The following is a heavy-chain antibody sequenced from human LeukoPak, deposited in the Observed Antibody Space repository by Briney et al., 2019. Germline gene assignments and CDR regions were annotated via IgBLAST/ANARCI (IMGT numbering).Heavy chain of an antibody. CDR2: ISTGSSTR. CDR3: ARDQYDAFEI. J-gene: IGHJ3*02. CDR1: GFSFRSYS. D-gene: IGHD4-11*01. Sequence: GGSLRPSCAASGFSFRSYSMNWVRQAPGKGLEWVSYISTGSSTRYYADSVKGRFTISRDNAKNSLSLQMNSLRDEDTALYYCARDQYDAFEIWGQGTIVTVSS. V-gene: IGHV3-48*02.